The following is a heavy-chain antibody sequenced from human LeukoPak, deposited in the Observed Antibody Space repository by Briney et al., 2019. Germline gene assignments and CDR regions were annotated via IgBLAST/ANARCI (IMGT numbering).Heavy chain of an antibody. CDR1: GGSISSYY. CDR2: IYYSGST. J-gene: IGHJ3*02. D-gene: IGHD2-2*01. CDR3: ARLDIVVVPAAQANAFDI. Sequence: PSETLSLTCTVSGGSISSYYWSWIRQSPGKGLEWIGYIYYSGSTNYNPSLKSRVTISVDTSKNQFSLKLSSVTAADTAVYYCARLDIVVVPAAQANAFDIWGQGTMVTVSS. V-gene: IGHV4-59*01.